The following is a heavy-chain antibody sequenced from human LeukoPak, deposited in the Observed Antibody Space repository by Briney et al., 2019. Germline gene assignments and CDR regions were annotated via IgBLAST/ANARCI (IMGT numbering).Heavy chain of an antibody. CDR3: ARDPFGDFWSGPPSGMDV. CDR1: GYTFISCG. Sequence: ASVKVSCKASGYTFISCGICWVRQAPGQGLEWVGWISAYNGNTNYAQTPQGRVTIATATSTSTPYIELRSLRSDHTPVYYCARDPFGDFWSGPPSGMDVWGQGTTVTASS. J-gene: IGHJ6*02. CDR2: ISAYNGNT. V-gene: IGHV1-18*01. D-gene: IGHD3-3*01.